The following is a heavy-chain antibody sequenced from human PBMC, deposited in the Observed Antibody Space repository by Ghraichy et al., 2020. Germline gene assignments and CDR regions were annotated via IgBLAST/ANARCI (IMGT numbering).Heavy chain of an antibody. CDR1: GFSFNGAW. V-gene: IGHV3-15*01. Sequence: LSLTCTASGFSFNGAWMSWVRQTPGRGLEWVARITGNTDGGKTGYAAPVKGRFTISRDDSKNTVNLEMNYLKTEDTAVYYCAADIPEPTSQIDYWGQGTLVTVSA. D-gene: IGHD1-14*01. CDR2: ITGNTDGGKT. CDR3: AADIPEPTSQIDY. J-gene: IGHJ4*02.